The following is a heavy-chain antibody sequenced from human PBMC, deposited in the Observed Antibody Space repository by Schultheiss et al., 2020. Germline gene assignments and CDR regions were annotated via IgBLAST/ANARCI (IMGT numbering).Heavy chain of an antibody. CDR3: ARDRDHAFDY. Sequence: GGSLRLSCAASGFTFSSYAMSWVRQAPGKGLEWVSAISGSGYSTYYADSEKGRFTISRDNSKNTLYLQINSLRAEDTAVYFCARDRDHAFDYWGQGTLVTVSS. CDR2: ISGSGYST. J-gene: IGHJ4*02. V-gene: IGHV3-23*01. CDR1: GFTFSSYA.